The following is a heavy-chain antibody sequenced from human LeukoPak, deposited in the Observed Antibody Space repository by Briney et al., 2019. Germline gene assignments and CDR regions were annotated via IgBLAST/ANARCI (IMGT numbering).Heavy chain of an antibody. V-gene: IGHV3-48*03. CDR3: ARDKEGGGSTDYCHDAFDI. D-gene: IGHD3-22*01. Sequence: PGGSLRLSCAASGFTFSSYEMNWVRQAPGKGLEWVSYISSSGSIIYYADSLKGRFTISRDNAKNSLYLQMNSLRAEDTAVYYCARDKEGGGSTDYCHDAFDIWGQGTMVTVSS. CDR2: ISSSGSII. CDR1: GFTFSSYE. J-gene: IGHJ3*02.